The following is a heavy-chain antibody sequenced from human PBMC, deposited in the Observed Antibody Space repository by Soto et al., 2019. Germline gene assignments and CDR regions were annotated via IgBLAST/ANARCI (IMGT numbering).Heavy chain of an antibody. D-gene: IGHD6-13*01. J-gene: IGHJ4*02. CDR1: GYTFTSYA. Sequence: GASVKVSCKASGYTFTSYAMHWVRQAPGQRLEWMGWINAGNGSTYYADSVKGRFTISRDNSKNTLYLQMNSLRAEDTAVYYCAKQAPYSNSWYEIDHWGQGTLVTVSS. CDR2: INAGNGST. V-gene: IGHV1-3*01. CDR3: AKQAPYSNSWYEIDH.